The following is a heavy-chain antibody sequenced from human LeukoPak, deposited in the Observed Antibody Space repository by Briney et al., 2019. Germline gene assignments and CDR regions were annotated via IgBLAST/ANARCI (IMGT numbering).Heavy chain of an antibody. CDR3: ARGGLTAAAIDY. CDR1: GFTFNSYG. D-gene: IGHD2-2*01. J-gene: IGHJ4*02. Sequence: PGRSLRLSCAASGFTFNSYGMHWVRQAPGKGLEWLAVIYYDGSDKFYGDSVKGRFTISRDNSKNTLYLQMNSLRAEDTAVYYCARGGLTAAAIDYWGQGTLVTVSS. CDR2: IYYDGSDK. V-gene: IGHV3-33*01.